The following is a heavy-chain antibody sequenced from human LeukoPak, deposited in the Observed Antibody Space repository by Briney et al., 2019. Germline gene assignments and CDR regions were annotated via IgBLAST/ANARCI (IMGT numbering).Heavy chain of an antibody. D-gene: IGHD1-26*01. CDR2: ISAYNGNT. CDR1: GYIFSSYG. Sequence: ASVKVSCKASGYIFSSYGISWVRQAPGQGLEWMGWISAYNGNTNYAQKLQGRVTMTTDTSTSTAYMELRSLRSDDTAVYYCASTQNSGSYPFDYWGQGTLVTVSS. J-gene: IGHJ4*02. V-gene: IGHV1-18*01. CDR3: ASTQNSGSYPFDY.